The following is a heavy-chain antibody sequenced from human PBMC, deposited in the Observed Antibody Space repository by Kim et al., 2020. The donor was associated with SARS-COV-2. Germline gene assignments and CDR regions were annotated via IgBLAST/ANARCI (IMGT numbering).Heavy chain of an antibody. D-gene: IGHD2-15*01. CDR2: IYHSGST. V-gene: IGHV4-4*02. Sequence: SETLSLTCAVSGGSISSSNWWSWVRQPPGKGLEWIGEIYHSGSTNHNPSLKSRVTISVDKSKNQFSLKLSSVTAADTAVYYCARVVVAATLYYYYGMDVWGQGTTVTVSS. CDR1: GGSISSSNW. CDR3: ARVVVAATLYYYYGMDV. J-gene: IGHJ6*02.